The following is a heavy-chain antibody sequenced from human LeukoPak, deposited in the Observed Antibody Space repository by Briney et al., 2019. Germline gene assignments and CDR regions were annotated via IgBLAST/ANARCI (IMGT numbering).Heavy chain of an antibody. CDR3: ARGSPKHDS. CDR1: GGSFSGNN. J-gene: IGHJ5*01. CDR2: INHSGAT. Sequence: SEILSLTCAVYGGSFSGNNWNWIRQPPGKGLEWIGEINHSGATKYNPSLKSRLTISVDPSKNQFSLKLKSVTVADTAVYYCARGSPKHDSWGQGTLVTVSS. V-gene: IGHV4-34*01.